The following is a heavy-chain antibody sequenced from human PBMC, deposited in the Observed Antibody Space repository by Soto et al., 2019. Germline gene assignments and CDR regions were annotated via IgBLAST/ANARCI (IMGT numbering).Heavy chain of an antibody. CDR2: ISYDGSNK. CDR1: GFTFSSYG. D-gene: IGHD2-2*01. J-gene: IGHJ5*02. V-gene: IGHV3-30*18. CDR3: AXDLGSLPHCSSTSCPPGGP. Sequence: GGSLRLSCAASGFTFSSYGMHWVRQAPGKGLEWVAVISYDGSNKYYADSVKGRFTISRDNSKNTLYLQMNSLRAXDXXXYYCAXDLGSLPHCSSTSCPPGGPWGQGTLVTVSS.